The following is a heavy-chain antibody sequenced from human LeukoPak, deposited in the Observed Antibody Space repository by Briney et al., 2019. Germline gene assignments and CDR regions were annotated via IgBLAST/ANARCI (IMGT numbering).Heavy chain of an antibody. CDR3: ARDPRWGYGDYENWFDP. J-gene: IGHJ5*02. D-gene: IGHD4-17*01. CDR1: GFTFSSYS. Sequence: GGSLRLSCAAAGFTFSSYSMNWVRQAPGKGLDWVSSISSSSSYIYYADSVKGRFTISRDNAKNSLYLQMNSLRAEDTAVYYCARDPRWGYGDYENWFDPWGQGTLVTVSS. V-gene: IGHV3-21*01. CDR2: ISSSSSYI.